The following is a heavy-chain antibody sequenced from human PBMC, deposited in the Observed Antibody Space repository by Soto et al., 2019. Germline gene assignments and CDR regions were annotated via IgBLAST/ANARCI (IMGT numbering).Heavy chain of an antibody. J-gene: IGHJ6*02. CDR3: ASDDSNAMDV. CDR1: GFNFRTTW. CDR2: IDADDSSA. Sequence: PGGSLRLSCVVSGFNFRTTWMHWVRQAPGKGLVWVSRIDADDSSATYADSVKGRFTISRDNSKNTLYLQMNSLRPEDTAVYYCASDDSNAMDVRAQGASLTISS. V-gene: IGHV3-74*03. D-gene: IGHD2-21*02.